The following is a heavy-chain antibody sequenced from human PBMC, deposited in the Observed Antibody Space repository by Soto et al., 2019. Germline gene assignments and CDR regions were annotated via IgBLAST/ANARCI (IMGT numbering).Heavy chain of an antibody. D-gene: IGHD6-25*01. V-gene: IGHV1-69*02. CDR1: GGTFSSYT. CDR3: ARLRLKGYYYMDV. CDR2: IIPILGIA. J-gene: IGHJ6*03. Sequence: SVKVSCKASGGTFSSYTISWVRQAPGQGLEWMGRIIPILGIANYAQKFQGRVTITADKSTSTAYMELSSLRSEDTAVYYCARLRLKGYYYMDVWGKGTTVTVSS.